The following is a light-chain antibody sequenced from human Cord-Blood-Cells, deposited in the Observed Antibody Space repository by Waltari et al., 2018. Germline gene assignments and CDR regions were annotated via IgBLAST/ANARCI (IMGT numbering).Light chain of an antibody. Sequence: EIVLTQSPATLSFSPGERATLSCRASQSVSSHLAWYQQKPGQAPRLLIYDASNRATGIPARFSGSGSGTDFTLTISSLEPEDFAVYYCQQRSNWLNFGGGTKVEIK. J-gene: IGKJ4*01. CDR3: QQRSNWLN. V-gene: IGKV3-11*01. CDR1: QSVSSH. CDR2: DAS.